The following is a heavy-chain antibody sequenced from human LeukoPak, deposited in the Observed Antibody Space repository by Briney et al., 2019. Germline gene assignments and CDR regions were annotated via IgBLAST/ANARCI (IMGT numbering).Heavy chain of an antibody. Sequence: GGSLRLSCTASGFTFSSYAMYWVRQAPGKGLEWVSYIRSDTSTKYYADSVKGRFTISRDNAKNSVYLQMNSLRAEDTAVYYCTRDSGYEFDYWGQGTLVTVSS. CDR1: GFTFSSYA. V-gene: IGHV3-48*04. D-gene: IGHD5-12*01. CDR3: TRDSGYEFDY. J-gene: IGHJ4*02. CDR2: IRSDTSTK.